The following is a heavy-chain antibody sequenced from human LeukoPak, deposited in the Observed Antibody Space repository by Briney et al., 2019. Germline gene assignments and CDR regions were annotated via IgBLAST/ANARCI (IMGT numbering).Heavy chain of an antibody. D-gene: IGHD3-16*02. CDR3: ARDRWVDHDYVWGSYRNFDY. CDR2: ISAYNGNT. V-gene: IGHV1-18*01. CDR1: GYTFTSYG. Sequence: ASVKVSCKASGYTFTSYGISWVRQAPGQGLEWMGWISAYNGNTNYAQKLQGRVTMTTDTSTSTAYMELRSLRSDDTAVYYCARDRWVDHDYVWGSYRNFDYWGQGTLVTVST. J-gene: IGHJ4*02.